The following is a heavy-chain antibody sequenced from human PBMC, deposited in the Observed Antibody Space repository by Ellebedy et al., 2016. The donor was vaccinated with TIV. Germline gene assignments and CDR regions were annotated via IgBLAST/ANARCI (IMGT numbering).Heavy chain of an antibody. CDR1: GFTFSSYN. Sequence: GGSLRLXXAASGFTFSSYNMNWVRQAPGKGLEWVSYISSTSNTIYYADSVRGRFTISRDNAKNSLYLQMNSLRAEDTAVYFCARTLDYWGQGTLVTVSS. CDR2: ISSTSNTI. J-gene: IGHJ4*02. CDR3: ARTLDY. V-gene: IGHV3-48*01.